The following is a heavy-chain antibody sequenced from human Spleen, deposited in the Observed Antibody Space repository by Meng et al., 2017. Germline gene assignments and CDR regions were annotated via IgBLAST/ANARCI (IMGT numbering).Heavy chain of an antibody. V-gene: IGHV4-34*01. CDR1: GGSFSGYY. CDR3: ARGFSIAVVPGHWFDP. CDR2: INHSGST. Sequence: QGQLQLWGAGLLKPSGTLALTCAVYGGSFSGYYWSWIRQPPGKGLEWIGEINHSGSTNYNPSLKSRVTISLDTSKNQFSLKLSSVTAADTSVYYCARGFSIAVVPGHWFDPWGQGTLVTVSS. D-gene: IGHD2-2*01. J-gene: IGHJ5*02.